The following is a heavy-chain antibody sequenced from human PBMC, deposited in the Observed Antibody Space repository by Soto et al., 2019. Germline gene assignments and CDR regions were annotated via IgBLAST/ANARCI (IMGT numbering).Heavy chain of an antibody. CDR3: ARHGFGPLHGLVDV. CDR2: INYDGYS. V-gene: IGHV4-59*08. D-gene: IGHD3-10*01. J-gene: IGHJ6*02. Sequence: QVQLQESGPGLVKPSEHLSLTCTVSGGSITNYYCSWFRQPPGKGLEWLGYINYDGYSSNNLSLKRRVPLSMDASKTQFSLILESVTATDTAVYYCARHGFGPLHGLVDVWGPGTTVIVSS. CDR1: GGSITNYY.